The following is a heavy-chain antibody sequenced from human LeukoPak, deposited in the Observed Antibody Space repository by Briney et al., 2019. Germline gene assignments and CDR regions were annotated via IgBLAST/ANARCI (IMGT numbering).Heavy chain of an antibody. D-gene: IGHD2-2*01. J-gene: IGHJ6*02. CDR1: GYTFTSYD. CDR3: ARKKSCSSTSCYRNYYYGMDV. CDR2: MNPNSGNT. Sequence: ASVKVSCKASGYTFTSYDINWVRQATGQGLEWMGWMNPNSGNTGYAQKFQGRVTMTRNTSISTAYMELSSLRSEDTAVYYCARKKSCSSTSCYRNYYYGMDVWGQGTTVTVSS. V-gene: IGHV1-8*01.